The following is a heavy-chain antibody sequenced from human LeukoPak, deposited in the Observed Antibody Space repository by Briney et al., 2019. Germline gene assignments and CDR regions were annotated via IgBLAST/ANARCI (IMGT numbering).Heavy chain of an antibody. Sequence: KPSETLSLTCSISADSITSGYWSWIRQPPGKGLEWIGYIYGIENTDYNPSLKSRVTISLDTSKNQLSPNLTAVTAADTAVYYCAGRGQRYFRDWGQGTLVTVSS. CDR3: AGRGQRYFRD. V-gene: IGHV4-59*08. J-gene: IGHJ1*01. CDR1: ADSITSGY. CDR2: IYGIENT.